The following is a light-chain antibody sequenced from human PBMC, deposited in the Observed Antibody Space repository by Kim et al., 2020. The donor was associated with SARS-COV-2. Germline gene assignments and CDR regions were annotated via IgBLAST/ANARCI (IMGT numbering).Light chain of an antibody. CDR2: ANN. CDR1: SATVGRHT. CDR3: AAWDDTLGGWV. Sequence: RVTLPRSGSSATVGRHTVNWYQQLPGTAPKLLIQANNQRPSGVPDRFSASKSGTSASLAISGLQSEDEADYYCAAWDDTLGGWVFGGGTQLTVL. J-gene: IGLJ3*02. V-gene: IGLV1-44*01.